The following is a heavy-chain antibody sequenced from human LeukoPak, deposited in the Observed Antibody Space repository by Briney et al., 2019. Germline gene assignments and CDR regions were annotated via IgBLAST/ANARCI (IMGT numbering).Heavy chain of an antibody. CDR3: ASFPRTTGPTSDAFDI. CDR1: GGSVSSGGYS. D-gene: IGHD1-1*01. Sequence: SETLSLTCAVSGGSVSSGGYSWSWTRQPPGKGLEWIGYFYHSGSTYCNPSLKSRVTISVDRSKNQFSLKLSSVTAADTAVYYCASFPRTTGPTSDAFDIWGQGTMVTVSS. J-gene: IGHJ3*02. CDR2: FYHSGST. V-gene: IGHV4-30-2*01.